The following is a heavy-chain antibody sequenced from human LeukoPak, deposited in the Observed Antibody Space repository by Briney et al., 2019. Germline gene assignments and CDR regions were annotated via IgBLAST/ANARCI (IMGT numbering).Heavy chain of an antibody. V-gene: IGHV1-46*01. J-gene: IGHJ6*03. CDR3: ARHFLKYDPKPPNTVTTQRYYYYYYMDV. D-gene: IGHD4-11*01. Sequence: ASVKVSCKASGYTFTSYYIHWVRQAPGQGLEWMGIINPSSGSTSYAQKFQGRVTMTRDMSTSTVYMELSSLRSEDTAVYYCARHFLKYDPKPPNTVTTQRYYYYYYMDVWGKGTTVTVSS. CDR1: GYTFTSYY. CDR2: INPSSGST.